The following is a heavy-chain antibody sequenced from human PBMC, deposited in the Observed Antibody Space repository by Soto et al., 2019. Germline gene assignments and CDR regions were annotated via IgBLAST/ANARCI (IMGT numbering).Heavy chain of an antibody. CDR1: GLTFTNAW. Sequence: EVQLVESGGGLVKPGESLRLSCAASGLTFTNAWMSWVRQAPGKGLEWVGRIKRKTDGGITDYAAPVKGRFTISRDDSQNTLYLQMNSLRTEDTAVYYCTTDREWDYYDNSGYYYDAFDIWGQGTMVIVSS. D-gene: IGHD3-22*01. CDR2: IKRKTDGGIT. V-gene: IGHV3-15*01. CDR3: TTDREWDYYDNSGYYYDAFDI. J-gene: IGHJ3*02.